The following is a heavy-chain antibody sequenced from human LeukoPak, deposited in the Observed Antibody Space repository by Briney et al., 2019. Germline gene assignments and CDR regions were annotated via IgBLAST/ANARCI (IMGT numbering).Heavy chain of an antibody. D-gene: IGHD7-27*01. V-gene: IGHV4-59*01. CDR1: GGSISSYY. Sequence: PSETLSLTCTVSGGSISSYYCSWIRQPPGKGLEWIGYMYYSGITKYNPSLKSRVSISVDTSNNQFSLKLNSVTAADTAFYYCARIPLTGANAFDIWGQGTLVTVSS. CDR3: ARIPLTGANAFDI. CDR2: MYYSGIT. J-gene: IGHJ3*02.